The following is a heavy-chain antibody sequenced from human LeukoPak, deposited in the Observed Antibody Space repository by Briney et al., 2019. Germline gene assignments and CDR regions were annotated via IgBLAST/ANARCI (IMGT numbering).Heavy chain of an antibody. CDR3: ARGPPYAYVWGSYHLDAFDI. J-gene: IGHJ3*02. CDR2: IGTAGDT. Sequence: GGSLRLFCAASRFTFRSYDMHGVREATGKGLECVSAIGTAGDTYYPGSVKGRFTISRENANNSLYLQMNSLRAEDTAVYYCARGPPYAYVWGSYHLDAFDIWGQGTMVTVSS. CDR1: RFTFRSYD. D-gene: IGHD3-16*02. V-gene: IGHV3-13*01.